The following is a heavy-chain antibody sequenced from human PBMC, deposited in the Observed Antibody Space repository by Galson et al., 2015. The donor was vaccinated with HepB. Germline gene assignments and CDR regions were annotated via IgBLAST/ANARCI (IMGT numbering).Heavy chain of an antibody. CDR3: AKTRVSSGSYYEGNDF. D-gene: IGHD3-10*01. V-gene: IGHV1-69*13. J-gene: IGHJ4*02. Sequence: SVKVSCKASGGIFSDCAISWVRQAPGQGLEWVGRINPLSDVTAYAQKFRGRVTMTADESTSTAYMELTGLRSEDTAVYYCAKTRVSSGSYYEGNDFWGQGTLVTVSS. CDR1: GGIFSDCA. CDR2: INPLSDVT.